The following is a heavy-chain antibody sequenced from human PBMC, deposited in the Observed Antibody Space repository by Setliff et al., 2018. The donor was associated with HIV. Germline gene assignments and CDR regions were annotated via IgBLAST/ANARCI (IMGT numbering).Heavy chain of an antibody. CDR1: GGSISSYY. Sequence: SETLSLTCTVSGGSISSYYWSWIRQPPGKGLEWIGYIYYSGSTNYNPSLKSRVTISVDTSKNQFSLKLSSVTAADTAVYYCARGEGVASTYYHDWGQGTQVTVSS. J-gene: IGHJ4*01. V-gene: IGHV4-59*01. CDR3: ARGEGVASTYYHD. D-gene: IGHD3-3*01. CDR2: IYYSGST.